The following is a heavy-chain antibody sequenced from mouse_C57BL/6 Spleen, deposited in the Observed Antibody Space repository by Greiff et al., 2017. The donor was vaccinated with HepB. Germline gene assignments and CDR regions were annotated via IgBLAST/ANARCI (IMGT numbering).Heavy chain of an antibody. CDR2: IYHGDGDT. CDR3: ARGYDEYFDV. V-gene: IGHV1-82*01. J-gene: IGHJ1*03. CDR1: GYAFSSSW. D-gene: IGHD2-2*01. Sequence: VQLQQSGPELVKPGASVKISCKASGYAFSSSWMNWVKQRPGKGLEWIGRIYHGDGDTNYNGKFKGKATLTADKSSSTAYKKISRQTSEDSAVYLWARGYDEYFDVWGTGTTVTVSS.